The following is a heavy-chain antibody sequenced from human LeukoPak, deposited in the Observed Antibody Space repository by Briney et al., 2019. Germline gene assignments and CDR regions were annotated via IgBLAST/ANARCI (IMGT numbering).Heavy chain of an antibody. CDR3: AKDSRYSLPVQIYYYYGMDV. CDR2: TSYDGSNK. CDR1: GFTFSSYG. Sequence: PGGSLRLSCAASGFTFSSYGMHWVRQAPGKGLEWVAVTSYDGSNKYYADSVKGRFTISRDNSKNTLYLQMNSLRAEDTAVYYCAKDSRYSLPVQIYYYYGMDVWGQGTTVTVSS. J-gene: IGHJ6*02. D-gene: IGHD2-15*01. V-gene: IGHV3-30*18.